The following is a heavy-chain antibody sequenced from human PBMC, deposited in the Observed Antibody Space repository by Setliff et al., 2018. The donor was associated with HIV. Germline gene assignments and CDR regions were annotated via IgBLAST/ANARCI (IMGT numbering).Heavy chain of an antibody. Sequence: PSETLSLTCTVSGASISSSSHHWAWIRQPPGKGLEYIGNIYYTGSTHHNPSLESRVATSVDTSKNQFSLKPSSATAADTAVYYCARIVRWELVATSTFFYYYMDVWGKGTTVTVSS. V-gene: IGHV4-39*01. CDR2: IYYTGST. CDR1: GASISSSSHH. J-gene: IGHJ6*03. D-gene: IGHD1-26*01. CDR3: ARIVRWELVATSTFFYYYMDV.